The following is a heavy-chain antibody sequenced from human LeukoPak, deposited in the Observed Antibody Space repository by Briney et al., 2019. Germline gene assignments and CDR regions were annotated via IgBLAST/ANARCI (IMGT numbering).Heavy chain of an antibody. CDR2: ISGSGGST. D-gene: IGHD1-26*01. CDR1: GFTFSSYA. J-gene: IGHJ4*02. V-gene: IGHV3-23*01. Sequence: GGSLRLSCAASGFTFSSYAMSWVRQAPGKGLGWVSAISGSGGSTYYADSVKGRFTISRDNSKNTLYLQMNSLRAEDTAVYYCAASPSGSYSPPLSPYYFDYWGQGTLVTVSS. CDR3: AASPSGSYSPPLSPYYFDY.